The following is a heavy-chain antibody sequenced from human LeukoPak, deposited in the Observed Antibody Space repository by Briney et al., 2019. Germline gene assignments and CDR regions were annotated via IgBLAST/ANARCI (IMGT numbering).Heavy chain of an antibody. J-gene: IGHJ5*02. V-gene: IGHV4-34*01. CDR2: INHSGST. CDR1: GGSFSGYY. Sequence: SETLSLTCAVYGGSFSGYYWSWIRQPPGKGLEWIGEINHSGSTNYNPSLKSRVTISVDTSKNQFSLKLSSVTAADTAVYYCARVKVPYGSGSYYPNWFDPWGQGTLVTVSS. CDR3: ARVKVPYGSGSYYPNWFDP. D-gene: IGHD3-10*01.